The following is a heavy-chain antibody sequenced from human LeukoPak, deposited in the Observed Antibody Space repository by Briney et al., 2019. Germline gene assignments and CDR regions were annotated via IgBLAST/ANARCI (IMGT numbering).Heavy chain of an antibody. J-gene: IGHJ3*02. CDR3: ASSYYYDSSGYYYSGFGAFDI. V-gene: IGHV1-69*13. CDR1: GGTFSSYG. D-gene: IGHD3-22*01. Sequence: ASVKVSCKASGGTFSSYGISWVRQAPGQGLEWMGGIIPIFGTANYAQKFQGRVTITADESTSTAYMELSSLRSEDTAVYYCASSYYYDSSGYYYSGFGAFDIWGQGTMVTVSS. CDR2: IIPIFGTA.